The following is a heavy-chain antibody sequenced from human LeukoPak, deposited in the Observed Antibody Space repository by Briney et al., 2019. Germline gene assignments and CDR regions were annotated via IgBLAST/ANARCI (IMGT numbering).Heavy chain of an antibody. J-gene: IGHJ4*02. Sequence: GGSLRLSCAASGFTFSSYGMHWVRQAPGKGLEWVAVIWYDGSNKYYADSVKGRFTISRDNSKNTLYLQMNSLRAEDTAVYYCARERSTVAPPHPFDYWGQGILVTVSS. CDR3: ARERSTVAPPHPFDY. CDR1: GFTFSSYG. D-gene: IGHD4-23*01. V-gene: IGHV3-33*01. CDR2: IWYDGSNK.